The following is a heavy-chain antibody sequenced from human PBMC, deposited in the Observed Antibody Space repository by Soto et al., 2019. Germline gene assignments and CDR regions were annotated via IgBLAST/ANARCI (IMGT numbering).Heavy chain of an antibody. CDR2: INHSGST. Sequence: TSETLSLTCAVYGGSFSGYYWSWIRQPPGKGLEWIGEINHSGSTNYNPSLKSRVTISVDTSKNQFSLKLSSVTAADTAVYYCARGGSGDFWSGYRKDYYMDVWGKGTTVTVSS. D-gene: IGHD3-3*01. V-gene: IGHV4-34*01. CDR1: GGSFSGYY. J-gene: IGHJ6*03. CDR3: ARGGSGDFWSGYRKDYYMDV.